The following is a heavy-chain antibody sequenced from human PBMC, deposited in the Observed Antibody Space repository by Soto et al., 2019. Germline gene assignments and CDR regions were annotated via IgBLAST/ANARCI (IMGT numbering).Heavy chain of an antibody. J-gene: IGHJ5*02. D-gene: IGHD3-10*01. Sequence: EVQLLESGGGLVQPGGSLRLSCVASAFTFSRFAMSWVRQTPGKGLEWVSAISGSGDKTFYADSVTGRFTISRDNSKNTLYLQMNSLRVEDTAVYYCAKGLSGSGAYQWSDPWCQGTLVTVSS. CDR1: AFTFSRFA. V-gene: IGHV3-23*01. CDR2: ISGSGDKT. CDR3: AKGLSGSGAYQWSDP.